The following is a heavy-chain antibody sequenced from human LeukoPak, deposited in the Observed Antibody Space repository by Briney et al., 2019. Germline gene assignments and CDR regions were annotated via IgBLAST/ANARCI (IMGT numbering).Heavy chain of an antibody. D-gene: IGHD3-16*02. CDR3: ARHRHDYDYVWGSYRLNDAFDI. CDR1: GGSISSYY. Sequence: SETLSLTCTVSGGSISSYYWGWIRQPPGKGLEWIGSIYYSGSTYYNPSLKSRVTISVDTSKNQFSLKLSSVTAADTAVYYCARHRHDYDYVWGSYRLNDAFDIWGQGTMVTVSS. V-gene: IGHV4-39*01. J-gene: IGHJ3*02. CDR2: IYYSGST.